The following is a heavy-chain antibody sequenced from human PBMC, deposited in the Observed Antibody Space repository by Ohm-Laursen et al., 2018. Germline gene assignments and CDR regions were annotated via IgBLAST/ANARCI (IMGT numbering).Heavy chain of an antibody. CDR1: GFTFYNYW. Sequence: SLRLSCAASGFTFYNYWMSWVRQAPGKGQEWVANIKQDGSEKYYVDSVKGRFTISRDNAKNSLYLQMNSLRAEDTALYYCARTPYQYSSSWYYFDYWGQGTLVTVSS. CDR3: ARTPYQYSSSWYYFDY. D-gene: IGHD6-13*01. CDR2: IKQDGSEK. J-gene: IGHJ4*02. V-gene: IGHV3-7*01.